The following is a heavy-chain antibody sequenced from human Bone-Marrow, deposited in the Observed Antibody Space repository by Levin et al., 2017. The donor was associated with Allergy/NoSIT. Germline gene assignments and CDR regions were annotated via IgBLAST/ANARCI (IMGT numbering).Heavy chain of an antibody. J-gene: IGHJ4*02. V-gene: IGHV4-34*01. CDR1: GGSLRGYY. Sequence: PSETLSLTCAVYGGSLRGYYWSWIRQSPGKGLEWIGEINHDGIFNYNPSLKSRVTMSVDTSNKSFSLRLTSVTAADTAVYYCARETRLGGSSWATRTPFDIWGQGTLVTVSS. D-gene: IGHD6-13*01. CDR3: ARETRLGGSSWATRTPFDI. CDR2: INHDGIF.